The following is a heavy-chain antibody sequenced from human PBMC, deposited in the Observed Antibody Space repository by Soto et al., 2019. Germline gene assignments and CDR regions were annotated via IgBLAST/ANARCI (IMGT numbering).Heavy chain of an antibody. Sequence: PGGSLRLSCAASGFTFSSYAMSWVRQAPGKGLEWVSAISGSGGSTYYADSVKGRFTISRDNSKNTLYLQMNSLRAEDTAVYYCAKDSTTIFGVVIIPPAFDYWGQGTLVTVSS. V-gene: IGHV3-23*01. J-gene: IGHJ4*02. CDR3: AKDSTTIFGVVIIPPAFDY. CDR1: GFTFSSYA. D-gene: IGHD3-3*01. CDR2: ISGSGGST.